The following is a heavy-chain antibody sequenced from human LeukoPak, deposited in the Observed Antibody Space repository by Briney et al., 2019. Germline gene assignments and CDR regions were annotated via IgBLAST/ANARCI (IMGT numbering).Heavy chain of an antibody. D-gene: IGHD3-22*01. V-gene: IGHV1-46*01. CDR1: GYTFTSYY. J-gene: IGHJ4*02. CDR2: INPSGGST. CDR3: ARENDSSGYYYYYFDY. Sequence: GASVKVSCKASGYTFTSYYMHWVRQAPGQGLEWMGIINPSGGSTSYAQKFQGRVTMTRDTSTSTVYMELSSLRSEDTAVYYCARENDSSGYYYYYFDYWGQGTLVTVSS.